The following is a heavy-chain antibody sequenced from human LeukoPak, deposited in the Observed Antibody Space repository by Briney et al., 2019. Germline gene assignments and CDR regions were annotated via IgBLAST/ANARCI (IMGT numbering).Heavy chain of an antibody. CDR2: INPSGGST. D-gene: IGHD2-2*01. Sequence: ASVKVSCKASGYTFTSYYMHWVRQAPGQGLEWMGIINPSGGSTSYAQKFQGRVTMTRDMSTSTVYMELSSLRYEDTAVYYCARDMGYCSSTSCLYNWFDPWGQGTLVTVSS. J-gene: IGHJ5*02. V-gene: IGHV1-46*01. CDR3: ARDMGYCSSTSCLYNWFDP. CDR1: GYTFTSYY.